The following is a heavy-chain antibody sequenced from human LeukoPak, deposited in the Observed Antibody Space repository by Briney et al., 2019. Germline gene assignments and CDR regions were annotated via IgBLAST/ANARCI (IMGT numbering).Heavy chain of an antibody. Sequence: ASVKVSCKASGYTFTSYDINWVRQATGQGLEWMGWMNPNSANTGYEQKFQGRVTITRNTSISTAYMGLSSLRSEDTAVYYCARRWSYYFDYWGQGTLVTVSS. D-gene: IGHD4-23*01. V-gene: IGHV1-8*03. CDR1: GYTFTSYD. J-gene: IGHJ4*02. CDR3: ARRWSYYFDY. CDR2: MNPNSANT.